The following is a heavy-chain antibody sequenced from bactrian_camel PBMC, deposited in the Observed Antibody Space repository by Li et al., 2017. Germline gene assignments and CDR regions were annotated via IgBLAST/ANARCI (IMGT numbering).Heavy chain of an antibody. CDR3: AAGFRAGHLLSSYTWPY. J-gene: IGHJ4*01. Sequence: VQLVESGGGLVQPGGSLRLSCAASGFIFSSFAMSWVRQAPGKGLEWVSRINTGGDTIYKKNSVKGRFIISRDDAKNTVYLQMNSLKSEDTAMYYCAAGFRAGHLLSSYTWPYWGQGTQVTVS. V-gene: IGHV3S40*01. CDR1: GFIFSSFA. D-gene: IGHD2*01. CDR2: INTGGDTI.